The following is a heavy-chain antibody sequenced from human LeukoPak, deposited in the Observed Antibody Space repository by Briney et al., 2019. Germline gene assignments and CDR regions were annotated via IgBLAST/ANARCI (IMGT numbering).Heavy chain of an antibody. CDR2: IYSGGST. CDR1: GFTVSSNY. Sequence: PGGSLRLSCAASGFTVSSNYMSWVRQAPGKGLEWVSVIYSGGSTYYADSVKGRFTISRDNSKNTLYLQMNSLRAEDTAVYYCARPRGSSGYLDAFDIWGQGTMVTVSP. J-gene: IGHJ3*02. CDR3: ARPRGSSGYLDAFDI. V-gene: IGHV3-53*01. D-gene: IGHD3-22*01.